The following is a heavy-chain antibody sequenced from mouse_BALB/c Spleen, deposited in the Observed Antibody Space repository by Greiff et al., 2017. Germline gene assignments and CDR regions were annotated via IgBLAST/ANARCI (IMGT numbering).Heavy chain of an antibody. D-gene: IGHD2-14*01. CDR2: IRLKSNNYAT. Sequence: EVQLQESGGGLVQPGGSMKLSCVASGFTFSNYWMNWVRQSPEKGLEWVAEIRLKSNNYATHYAESVKGRFTISRDDSKSSVYLQMNNLRAEDTGIYYCTREEVRRGYYFDYWGQGTTLTVSS. V-gene: IGHV6-6*02. J-gene: IGHJ2*01. CDR1: GFTFSNYW. CDR3: TREEVRRGYYFDY.